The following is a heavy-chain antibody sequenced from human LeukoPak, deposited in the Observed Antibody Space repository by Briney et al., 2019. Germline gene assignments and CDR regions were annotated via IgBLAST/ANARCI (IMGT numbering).Heavy chain of an antibody. CDR3: AKMGDSGYEFDY. V-gene: IGHV3-30*18. CDR2: ISYDGSNK. CDR1: GFTFSSYG. D-gene: IGHD5-12*01. J-gene: IGHJ4*02. Sequence: GGSLRLSCAASGFTFSSYGMHWVRQAPGKGLEWVAVISYDGSNKYYADSVKGRFTISRDNSKNTLYLQRNSLRAEDTAVYYCAKMGDSGYEFDYWGQGTLVTVSS.